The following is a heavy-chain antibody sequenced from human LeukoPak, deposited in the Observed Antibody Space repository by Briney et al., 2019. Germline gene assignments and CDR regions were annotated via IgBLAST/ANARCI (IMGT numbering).Heavy chain of an antibody. D-gene: IGHD6-13*01. CDR3: ARDLLDSSSYDY. CDR1: GFTFSSYS. V-gene: IGHV3-21*01. J-gene: IGHJ4*02. CDR2: ISSSSSYI. Sequence: GGSLRLSGAASGFTFSSYSRNWVRQAPGKGREWVSSISSSSSYIYYADSVKGRFTISRDNAKNPLYLQMNSLRAEDTAVYYCARDLLDSSSYDYWGQGTLVTVSS.